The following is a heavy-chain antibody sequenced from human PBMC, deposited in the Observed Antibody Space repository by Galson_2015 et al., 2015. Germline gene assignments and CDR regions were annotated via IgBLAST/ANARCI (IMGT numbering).Heavy chain of an antibody. V-gene: IGHV3-48*03. CDR1: GFTFSSYE. CDR3: ARVSYDFWSGYEPKLFDY. D-gene: IGHD3-3*01. Sequence: SLRLSCAASGFTFSSYEMNWVRQAPGKGLEWVSYISSSGSTIYYADSVKGRFTISRDNAKNSLYLQMNSLRAEDTAVYYCARVSYDFWSGYEPKLFDYWGQGTLVTVSS. CDR2: ISSSGSTI. J-gene: IGHJ4*02.